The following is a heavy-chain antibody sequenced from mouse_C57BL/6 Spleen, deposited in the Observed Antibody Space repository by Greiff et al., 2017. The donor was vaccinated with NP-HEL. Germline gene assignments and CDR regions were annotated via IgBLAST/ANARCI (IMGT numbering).Heavy chain of an antibody. CDR2: IDPENGDT. CDR3: TTDYYSNYRAGFAY. CDR1: GFNIKDDY. J-gene: IGHJ3*01. D-gene: IGHD2-5*01. Sequence: EVQLQQSGAELVRPGASVKLSCTASGFNIKDDYMHWVKQRPEQGLEWIGWIDPENGDTEYASKFQGKATITADTSSNTAYLQLSSLTSEDTAVYYCTTDYYSNYRAGFAYWGQGTLVTVSA. V-gene: IGHV14-4*01.